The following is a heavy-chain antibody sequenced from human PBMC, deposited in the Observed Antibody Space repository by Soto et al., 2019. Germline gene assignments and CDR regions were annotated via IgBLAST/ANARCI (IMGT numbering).Heavy chain of an antibody. D-gene: IGHD1-26*01. CDR1: GGTFSSYA. V-gene: IGHV1-69*01. Sequence: QVQLVQSGAEVMKPGSSVKVSCKASGGTFSSYAISWVRQAPGQGLEWMGGIIPIFGTANYAQKFQGRVTITADEGTSTAYMELSSLRSEHTAVYSCAGVLGRYSGSYYGYWGQGTVVSVSS. CDR2: IIPIFGTA. J-gene: IGHJ4*02. CDR3: AGVLGRYSGSYYGY.